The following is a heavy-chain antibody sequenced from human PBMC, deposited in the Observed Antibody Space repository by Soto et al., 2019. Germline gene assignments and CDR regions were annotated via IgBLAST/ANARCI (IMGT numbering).Heavy chain of an antibody. CDR1: GFTFSSDA. CDR2: ISGGGGST. V-gene: IGHV3-23*01. D-gene: IGHD4-17*01. Sequence: EVQLLESGGGLVQPGGSLRLSCGASGFTFSSDAMSWVRQAPRKGLEWVSAISGGGGSTYYADSVKGRFTISRDHSKNTLYLQMNRLGAEDTDGYCCAHHYATVANFDYWGQGTLVTVFS. J-gene: IGHJ4*02. CDR3: AHHYATVANFDY.